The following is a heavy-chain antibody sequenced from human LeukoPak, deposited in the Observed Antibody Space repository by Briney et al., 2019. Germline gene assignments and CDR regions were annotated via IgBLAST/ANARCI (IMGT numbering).Heavy chain of an antibody. CDR2: IYYSGST. V-gene: IGHV4-59*12. D-gene: IGHD1-26*01. Sequence: SETLSLTCTVSGGSISSYYWSWIRQPPGKGLEWIGYIYYSGSTNYNPSLKSRVTISVDTSKNQFSLKLSSVTAADTAVYYCARRGATYSGSYLGTRYFQHWGQGTLVTVSS. CDR1: GGSISSYY. CDR3: ARRGATYSGSYLGTRYFQH. J-gene: IGHJ1*01.